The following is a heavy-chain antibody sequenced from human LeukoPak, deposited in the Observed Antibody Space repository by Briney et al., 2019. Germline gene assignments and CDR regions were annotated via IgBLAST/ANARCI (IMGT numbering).Heavy chain of an antibody. CDR2: ISWNSGSI. D-gene: IGHD5-24*01. V-gene: IGHV3-9*01. CDR1: GFTFDDYA. J-gene: IGHJ6*02. CDR3: AKDLRDGYNYYYYGMDV. Sequence: PGGSLRLSCAASGFTFDDYAMHWVRQAPGKGLEWVSGISWNSGSIGYADSVKGRFTISRDNAKNSLYLQMNSLRAEDTALYYCAKDLRDGYNYYYYGMDVWGQGTTVTVS.